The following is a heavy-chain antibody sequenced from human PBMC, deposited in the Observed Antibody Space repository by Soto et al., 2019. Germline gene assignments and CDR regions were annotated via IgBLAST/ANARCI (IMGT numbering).Heavy chain of an antibody. V-gene: IGHV4-34*01. D-gene: IGHD3-3*01. CDR1: GGSFNDYY. J-gene: IGHJ6*02. CDR2: INHSGST. Sequence: SETLSLTCAVYGGSFNDYYWTWIRQPPGKGLEWIGDINHSGSTNYNPSLKSRVTISVDTSKNQFSLKLSSVTAADTAVYYCARDYEGYGKAVWGQGTTVTVSS. CDR3: ARDYEGYGKAV.